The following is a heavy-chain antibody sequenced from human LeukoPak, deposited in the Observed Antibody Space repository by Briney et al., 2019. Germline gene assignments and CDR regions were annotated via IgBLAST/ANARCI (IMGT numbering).Heavy chain of an antibody. J-gene: IGHJ4*02. CDR3: ARGEYYYDGGY. D-gene: IGHD3-22*01. CDR2: IKQDGSEK. Sequence: GGSLRLSCAVSGFTFYSYAMHWVRQAPGKGLEWVANIKQDGSEKYYVDSVKGRFTISRDNAKNSLFLQMNSLRAEDTAVYYCARGEYYYDGGYWGQGTLVTVSS. V-gene: IGHV3-7*04. CDR1: GFTFYSYA.